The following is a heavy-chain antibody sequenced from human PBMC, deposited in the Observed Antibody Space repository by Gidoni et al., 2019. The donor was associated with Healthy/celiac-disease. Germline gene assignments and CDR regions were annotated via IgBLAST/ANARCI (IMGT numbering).Heavy chain of an antibody. V-gene: IGHV4-59*01. J-gene: IGHJ3*02. D-gene: IGHD6-19*01. CDR2: IYYSGST. Sequence: VQLQGSGPGLVKPSETLSLTPPASGGSISRYYWSWIRQPPGKGLEWIGYIYYSGSTNYNPSLKSRVTISVDTSKNQFSLKLSSVTAADTAVYYCARAVAGTSQAHDAFDIWGQGTMVTVSS. CDR3: ARAVAGTSQAHDAFDI. CDR1: GGSISRYY.